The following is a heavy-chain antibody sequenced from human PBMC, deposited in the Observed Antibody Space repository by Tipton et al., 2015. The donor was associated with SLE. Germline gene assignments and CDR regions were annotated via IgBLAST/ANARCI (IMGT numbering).Heavy chain of an antibody. D-gene: IGHD3-10*01. CDR3: ARSRGSGYFDY. CDR2: ISYDGSNK. CDR1: GFNFSSYA. V-gene: IGHV3-30*04. Sequence: SLRLSCAASGFNFSSYAMHWVRQAPGKGLEWVAVISYDGSNKYYADSVKGRFTISRDNSKNTLYLQMNSLRAEDTAVYYCARSRGSGYFDYWGQGTLVTVSS. J-gene: IGHJ4*02.